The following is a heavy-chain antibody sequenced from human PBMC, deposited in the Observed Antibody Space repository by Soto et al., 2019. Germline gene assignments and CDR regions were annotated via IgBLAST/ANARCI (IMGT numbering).Heavy chain of an antibody. V-gene: IGHV1-2*02. CDR1: GYTFTGYY. D-gene: IGHD6-13*01. CDR2: INPNSGGT. CDR3: ARSRREGIAAAVSRFDP. J-gene: IGHJ5*02. Sequence: ASVKVSCKASGYTFTGYYMHWVRQAPGQGLEWMGWINPNSGGTNYAQKFQGRVTMTRDTSISTAYMELSRLRSDVTAVYYCARSRREGIAAAVSRFDPWGQGTLVTVSS.